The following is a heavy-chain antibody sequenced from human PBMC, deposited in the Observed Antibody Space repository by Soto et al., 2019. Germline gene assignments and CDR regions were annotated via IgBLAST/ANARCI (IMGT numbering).Heavy chain of an antibody. CDR3: ARAQDFWSGLALDGMDV. V-gene: IGHV4-31*03. D-gene: IGHD3-3*01. Sequence: PSETLSLTCTVSGGSISSGGYYWSWIRRHPGKGLEWIGYIYYSGSTYYNPSLKSRVTISVDTSKNQFSLRLSSVTAADTAVYYCARAQDFWSGLALDGMDVWGQGTTVTVSS. J-gene: IGHJ6*02. CDR2: IYYSGST. CDR1: GGSISSGGYY.